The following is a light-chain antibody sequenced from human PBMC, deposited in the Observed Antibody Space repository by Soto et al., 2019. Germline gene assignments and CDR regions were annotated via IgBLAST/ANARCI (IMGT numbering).Light chain of an antibody. CDR1: NFNIGNND. Sequence: QSVLTQPTSVSAAPGQKVTISCSGGNFNIGNNDVSWYQQVPGTAPKLLIYANNKRPSGISDRFSGSKSGTSATLGITGLQTGDEANYYCGTWDTFLSGVVFGGGTKLTVL. CDR3: GTWDTFLSGVV. V-gene: IGLV1-51*02. J-gene: IGLJ3*02. CDR2: ANN.